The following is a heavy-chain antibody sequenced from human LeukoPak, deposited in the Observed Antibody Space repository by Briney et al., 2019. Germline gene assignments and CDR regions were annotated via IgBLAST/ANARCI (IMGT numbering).Heavy chain of an antibody. D-gene: IGHD3-22*01. CDR3: ARAPIVVVPNYYGMDV. V-gene: IGHV3-30*04. Sequence: PGRSLRLSCAASGFTFSSYAMHWVRQAPGKGLEWVTVISYDGSNKYYADSVKGRFTISRDNSKNTLYLQMNSLRAEDTAVYYWARAPIVVVPNYYGMDVGGQGTTVTVSS. J-gene: IGHJ6*02. CDR2: ISYDGSNK. CDR1: GFTFSSYA.